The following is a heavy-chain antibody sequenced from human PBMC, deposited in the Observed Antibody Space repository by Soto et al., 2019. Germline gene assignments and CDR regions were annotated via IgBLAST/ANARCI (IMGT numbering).Heavy chain of an antibody. CDR2: IKQDGSEK. V-gene: IGHV3-7*03. J-gene: IGHJ4*02. D-gene: IGHD3-3*01. CDR1: GFTFSSYW. CDR3: ARALTIFGVVPTGY. Sequence: AGGSLRLSCAASGFTFSSYWMSWVRQAPGKGLEWVANIKQDGSEKYYVDSVKGRFTISRDNAKNSLYLQMNSLRAEYTAVYYCARALTIFGVVPTGYWGQGTLVTVSS.